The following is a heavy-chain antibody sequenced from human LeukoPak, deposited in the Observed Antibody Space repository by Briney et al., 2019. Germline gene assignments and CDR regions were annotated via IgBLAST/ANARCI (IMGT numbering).Heavy chain of an antibody. CDR2: ISSGGYNI. CDR3: ARGSRYGSGSHFDF. D-gene: IGHD3-10*01. J-gene: IGHJ4*02. Sequence: GGSLRLSCAASGFTFSDFYMGWIRQAPGKGLECVSYISSGGYNIHCADSVKGRFTISRDDAQNSLILQMNSLTAEDTAVFYCARGSRYGSGSHFDFWGQGTLVTVSS. V-gene: IGHV3-11*01. CDR1: GFTFSDFY.